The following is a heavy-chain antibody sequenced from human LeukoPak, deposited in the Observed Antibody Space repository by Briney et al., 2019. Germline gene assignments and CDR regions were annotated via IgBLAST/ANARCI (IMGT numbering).Heavy chain of an antibody. D-gene: IGHD3-9*01. J-gene: IGHJ4*02. V-gene: IGHV3-74*01. Sequence: GRSLRLSCAASGFTFSYYWMHWVRQAPGKGLVWVSRINSEGTSTSFADSVKGRFTVSRDNAKNTLYLQMNSLGPEDTAVYYCVRSYRDLTGYYNHFDYWGQGNLVTVSS. CDR1: GFTFSYYW. CDR3: VRSYRDLTGYYNHFDY. CDR2: INSEGTST.